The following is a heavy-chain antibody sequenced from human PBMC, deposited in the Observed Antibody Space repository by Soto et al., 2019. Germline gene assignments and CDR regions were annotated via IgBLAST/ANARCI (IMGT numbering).Heavy chain of an antibody. Sequence: PGESLKISCKGSGYSFTSYWISWVRQMPGKGLEWMGRIDPSDSYTNYSPSFQGHVTISADKSISTAYLQWSSLKASDTAMYYCARGAIFGVVIDGMDVWGHGTTVTVSS. CDR3: ARGAIFGVVIDGMDV. V-gene: IGHV5-10-1*01. J-gene: IGHJ6*02. CDR2: IDPSDSYT. D-gene: IGHD3-3*01. CDR1: GYSFTSYW.